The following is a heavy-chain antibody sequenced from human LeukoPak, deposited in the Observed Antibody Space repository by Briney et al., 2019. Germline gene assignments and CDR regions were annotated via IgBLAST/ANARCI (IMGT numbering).Heavy chain of an antibody. D-gene: IGHD3-22*01. CDR3: ARSQDSSGYYYGYYDY. CDR2: INHSGST. J-gene: IGHJ4*02. V-gene: IGHV4-34*01. CDR1: GGSFSGYY. Sequence: SSETLSLTCAVYGGSFSGYYWSWIRQPPGKGLEWIGEINHSGSTNYNPSLKSRVTISVDTSKNQFSLKLSSVTAADTAVYYCARSQDSSGYYYGYYDYWGQGTLVTVSS.